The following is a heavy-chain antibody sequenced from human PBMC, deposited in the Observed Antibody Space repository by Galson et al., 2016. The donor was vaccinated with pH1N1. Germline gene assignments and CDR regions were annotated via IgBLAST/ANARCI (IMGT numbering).Heavy chain of an antibody. CDR3: ARQNDYGDYRGDAFDI. CDR2: IYLGGSHI. CDR1: GYSFSSSW. Sequence: QSGAEVKKPGESLKISCKGSGYSFSSSWIGWVRQVPGKGLEWVGIIYLGGSHIGYSPSFQGQVTISAGKSINIVYLQWSSLKASDTAIYYCARQNDYGDYRGDAFDIWGQGTMVIVSS. V-gene: IGHV5-51*01. J-gene: IGHJ3*02. D-gene: IGHD4-17*01.